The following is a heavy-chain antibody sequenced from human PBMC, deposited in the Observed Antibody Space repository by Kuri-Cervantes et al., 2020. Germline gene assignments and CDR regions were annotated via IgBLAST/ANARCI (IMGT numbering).Heavy chain of an antibody. V-gene: IGHV3-74*01. CDR1: GFTFSSYW. CDR3: ARGSPFWSGYYSAVEFDY. Sequence: GGSLRLSCAASGFTFSSYWMHWVRQAPGKGLVWVSRINSDGSSTSYADSVKGRFTISRDNAKDSLYLQMNSLRAEDTAVYYCARGSPFWSGYYSAVEFDYWGQGTLVTVSS. J-gene: IGHJ4*02. CDR2: INSDGSST. D-gene: IGHD3-3*01.